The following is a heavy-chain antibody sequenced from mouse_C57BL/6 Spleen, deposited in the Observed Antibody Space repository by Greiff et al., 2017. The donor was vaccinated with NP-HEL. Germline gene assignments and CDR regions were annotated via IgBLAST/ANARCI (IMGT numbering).Heavy chain of an antibody. CDR1: GYTFTSYW. CDR3: ARRDYSKGFDY. J-gene: IGHJ2*01. CDR2: IDPSDSET. V-gene: IGHV1-52*01. Sequence: QVQLQQPGAELVRPGSSVKLSCKASGYTFTSYWMHWVKQRPIQGLEWIGNIDPSDSETHYNQKFKDKARLTVDKSSSTAYMKLSSLTSEDSAVYYCARRDYSKGFDYWGQGTTLTVSS. D-gene: IGHD2-5*01.